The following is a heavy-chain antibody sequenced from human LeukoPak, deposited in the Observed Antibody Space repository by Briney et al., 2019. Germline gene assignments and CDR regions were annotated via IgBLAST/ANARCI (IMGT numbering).Heavy chain of an antibody. Sequence: PGGSLRLSCAASGFAFSTYSMSWVRQAPGEGLEWVSTISSSSNYIYYADSVKGRFTISRDNAKNSLYLQMSSLGAEDTAVYYCARVKVGAPRFDYWGQGTLVTVSS. CDR3: ARVKVGAPRFDY. V-gene: IGHV3-21*01. CDR1: GFAFSTYS. CDR2: ISSSSNYI. J-gene: IGHJ4*02. D-gene: IGHD1-26*01.